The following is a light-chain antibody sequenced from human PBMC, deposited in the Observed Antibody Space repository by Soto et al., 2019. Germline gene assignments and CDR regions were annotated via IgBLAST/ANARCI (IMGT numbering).Light chain of an antibody. CDR1: QDLIHSDGSTY. V-gene: IGKV2-24*01. CDR2: KTS. J-gene: IGKJ2*03. CDR3: MEATEAPPYS. Sequence: DVVMTQTPLYLPVTLGQPASISCRSSQDLIHSDGSTYVTWLQQRPGQPPKLLIYKTSNRFSGVADRFSGSGTGTDFTLKITRVEAEDVGIYYCMEATEAPPYSFGQGTKVEIK.